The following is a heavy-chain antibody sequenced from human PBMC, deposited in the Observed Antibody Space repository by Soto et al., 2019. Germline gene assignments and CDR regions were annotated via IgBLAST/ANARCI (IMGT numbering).Heavy chain of an antibody. D-gene: IGHD6-19*01. CDR1: GFTFSNYG. V-gene: IGHV3-33*01. J-gene: IGHJ3*01. Sequence: QVQLVESGGGVVQPGRSLRLSCTASGFTFSNYGMHWVRQAPGKGLDWVSQIWYDGSKKYYGDSVKGRFTISRDNSKNTLYLEIKSLRGEDTAMFYCAGPVPPYSSGWHFGTAFDVWGQGAMATVSS. CDR2: IWYDGSKK. CDR3: AGPVPPYSSGWHFGTAFDV.